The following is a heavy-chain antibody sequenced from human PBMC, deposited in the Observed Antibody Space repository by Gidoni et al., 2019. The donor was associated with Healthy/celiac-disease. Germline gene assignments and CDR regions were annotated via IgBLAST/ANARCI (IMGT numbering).Heavy chain of an antibody. Sequence: QVQLVESGGGVVQPGRSLRLSCAASGFTFSSHGMHWVRQAPGKGLEWVEVISYDGSKKYYADSVKGRLTIARDNSKNTLYLQMNSLRAEDTAVYYCAKEFYGDDGDYWGQGTLVTVSS. V-gene: IGHV3-30*18. J-gene: IGHJ4*02. CDR1: GFTFSSHG. CDR3: AKEFYGDDGDY. CDR2: ISYDGSKK. D-gene: IGHD4-17*01.